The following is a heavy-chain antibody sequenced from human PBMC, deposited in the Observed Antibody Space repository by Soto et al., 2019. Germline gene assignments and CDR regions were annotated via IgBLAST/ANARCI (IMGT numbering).Heavy chain of an antibody. V-gene: IGHV3-64D*06. CDR1: GFTFSSYA. CDR3: VKESPFIWGESTVNPFDY. Sequence: PGGSLRLSCSASGFTFSSYAMHWVRQAPGKGLEYVSAISSNGGSTYYADSVKGRFTISRDNSKNTLYLQMSSLRAEDTAVYYCVKESPFIWGESTVNPFDYWGQGT. J-gene: IGHJ4*02. D-gene: IGHD4-17*01. CDR2: ISSNGGST.